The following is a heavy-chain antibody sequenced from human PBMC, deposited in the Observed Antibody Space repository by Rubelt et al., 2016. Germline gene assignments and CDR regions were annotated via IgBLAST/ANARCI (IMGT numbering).Heavy chain of an antibody. D-gene: IGHD2-21*02. Sequence: QVQLVQSEAGVRMPGASVKVSCKASGYNFNNHDIHWVRQAAGQGLEWMGRVTPDTGKTLYAQKFQGRITLTRDTSISTAFMELAILRSEDTAVYFCTRVGGDWGNWFDPWGQGTLVTVAS. J-gene: IGHJ5*02. V-gene: IGHV1-8*02. CDR3: TRVGGDWGNWFDP. CDR1: GYNFNNHD. CDR2: VTPDTGKT.